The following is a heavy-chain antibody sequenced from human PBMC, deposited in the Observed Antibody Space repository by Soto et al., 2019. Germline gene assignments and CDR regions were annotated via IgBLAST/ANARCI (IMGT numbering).Heavy chain of an antibody. CDR3: ATNSYGNYYYYGMDV. V-gene: IGHV1-3*01. D-gene: IGHD4-17*01. CDR1: GYTFTRYG. J-gene: IGHJ6*02. CDR2: VNAGNGNT. Sequence: ASVKVSCKASGYTFTRYGMHWVRQAPGQNLEWMGWVNAGNGNTKYSHKFQGRVTITRDTSANTAYMELSSLKSEDTAVYYCATNSYGNYYYYGMDVWGQGTTVTVSS.